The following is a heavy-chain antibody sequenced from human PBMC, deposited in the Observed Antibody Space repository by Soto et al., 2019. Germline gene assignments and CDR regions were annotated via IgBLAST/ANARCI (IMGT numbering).Heavy chain of an antibody. Sequence: GGSLRLSCAASGFTFRSFTMNWVRQAPGKGLEWVSTISSNSAYIYYTDALRGRFTISRDNAKNSLHLQMDSLRAEDTAVYYCTRDASRDSSARGWFDPWGPGTLVTVSS. D-gene: IGHD6-13*01. CDR3: TRDASRDSSARGWFDP. CDR1: GFTFRSFT. V-gene: IGHV3-21*01. CDR2: ISSNSAYI. J-gene: IGHJ5*02.